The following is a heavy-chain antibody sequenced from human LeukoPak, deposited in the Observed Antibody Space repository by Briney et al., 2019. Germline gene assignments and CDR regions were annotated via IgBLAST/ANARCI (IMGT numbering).Heavy chain of an antibody. D-gene: IGHD3-9*01. J-gene: IGHJ4*02. CDR3: ARPLERYFDWLSPFDY. V-gene: IGHV1-69*01. CDR1: GGTFSNYA. Sequence: SVKVSCKASGGTFSNYAISWVRQAPGQGLEWMGGIIPIFGTANYAQKFQGRVTITADESTSTAYMELSSLRSEDTAVYYCARPLERYFDWLSPFDYWGQGTLVTVSS. CDR2: IIPIFGTA.